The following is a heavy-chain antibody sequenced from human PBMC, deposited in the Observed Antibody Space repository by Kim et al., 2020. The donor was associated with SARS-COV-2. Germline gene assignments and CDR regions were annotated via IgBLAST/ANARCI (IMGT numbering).Heavy chain of an antibody. CDR2: SIL. Sequence: SILYDADSVEGRFTISRDNAKNSVSLQMSSLRDEDTAMYYCASRGYYIDFWGQGTLVTVSS. D-gene: IGHD6-13*01. V-gene: IGHV3-48*02. J-gene: IGHJ4*02. CDR3: ASRGYYIDF.